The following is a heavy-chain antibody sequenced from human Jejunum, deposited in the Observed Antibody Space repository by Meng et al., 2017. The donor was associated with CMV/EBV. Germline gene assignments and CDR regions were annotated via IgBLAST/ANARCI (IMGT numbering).Heavy chain of an antibody. V-gene: IGHV1-2*02. Sequence: ASGYTFTAEYIHWVRQAPGQGLEWMGWINPSNGGRRYAQKFQGRVTMTRDTSITTVYMEVDRLTSDDTAVYYCTRKDDFDWGSFGNWGQGTLVTVSS. CDR2: INPSNGGR. J-gene: IGHJ4*02. CDR1: GYTFTAEY. D-gene: IGHD3-16*01. CDR3: TRKDDFDWGSFGN.